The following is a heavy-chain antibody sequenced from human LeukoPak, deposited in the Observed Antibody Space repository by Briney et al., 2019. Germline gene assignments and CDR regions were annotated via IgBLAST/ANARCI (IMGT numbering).Heavy chain of an antibody. CDR2: IIPIFGTA. Sequence: SVKVSCKASGGTFSSYAISWVRQAPGQGLEWMGRIIPIFGTANYAQKFQGRVTITTDESTSTAYMELSSLRSEDTAVYYCARGDGDCSGGSCYSFAPLDYWGQGTLVTVSS. J-gene: IGHJ4*02. CDR1: GGTFSSYA. CDR3: ARGDGDCSGGSCYSFAPLDY. D-gene: IGHD2-15*01. V-gene: IGHV1-69*05.